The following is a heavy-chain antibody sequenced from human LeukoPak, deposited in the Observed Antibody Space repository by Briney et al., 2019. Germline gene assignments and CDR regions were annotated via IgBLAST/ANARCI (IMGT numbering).Heavy chain of an antibody. D-gene: IGHD6-6*01. CDR2: IYYSGST. V-gene: IGHV4-59*01. CDR3: ARTSIAARRKYYYYYMDV. Sequence: SETLSRTCTVSGGSISSYYWSWIRQPPGKGLEWIGYIYYSGSTNYNPSLKSRVTISVDTSKNQFSLKLSSVTAADTAVYYCARTSIAARRKYYYYYMDVWGKGTTVTISS. J-gene: IGHJ6*03. CDR1: GGSISSYY.